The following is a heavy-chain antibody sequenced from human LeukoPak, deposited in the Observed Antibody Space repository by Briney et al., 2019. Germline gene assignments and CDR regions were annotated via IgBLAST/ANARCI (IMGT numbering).Heavy chain of an antibody. CDR2: GYYTGST. D-gene: IGHD6-13*01. J-gene: IGHJ4*02. V-gene: IGHV4-39*01. CDR3: ARHSGPYSSSWFDY. CDR1: GGSISSSSYY. Sequence: SETLSLTCTVSGGSISSSSYYWGWIRQPPGKGLEWIGSGYYTGSTYYNPSLKSRVTISVDTSKNQFSLKLSSVTAADTAVYYCARHSGPYSSSWFDYWGQGTLVTVSS.